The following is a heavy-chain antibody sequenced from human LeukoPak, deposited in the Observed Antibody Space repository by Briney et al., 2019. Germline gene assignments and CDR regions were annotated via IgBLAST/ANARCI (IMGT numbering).Heavy chain of an antibody. CDR3: ARDNDCSSTSCYVGFDY. CDR2: IPYDGSNK. D-gene: IGHD2-2*01. V-gene: IGHV3-30*04. J-gene: IGHJ4*02. CDR1: GFTFSSYA. Sequence: GRSLRLSCAASGFTFSSYAMHWVRQAPGKGLEWAAVIPYDGSNKDYADSVKGRFTISRDNSKNTLYLQMNSLRAEDTAVYYCARDNDCSSTSCYVGFDYWGQGTLVTVSS.